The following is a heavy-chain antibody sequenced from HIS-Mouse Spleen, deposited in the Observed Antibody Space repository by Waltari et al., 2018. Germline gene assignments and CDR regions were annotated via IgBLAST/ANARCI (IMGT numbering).Heavy chain of an antibody. Sequence: QLQLQESGPGLVKPSETPSRTCTVSGGSISSSGYYWGWFRQPPGKGLEWIGRIYYTGSTYYNPSLKSRVTISVDTSKNQFSLKLGSVTAADTAVYYCAREIPYSSSWYDWYFDLWGRGTLVTVSS. CDR2: IYYTGST. CDR1: GGSISSSGYY. D-gene: IGHD6-13*01. V-gene: IGHV4-39*07. J-gene: IGHJ2*01. CDR3: AREIPYSSSWYDWYFDL.